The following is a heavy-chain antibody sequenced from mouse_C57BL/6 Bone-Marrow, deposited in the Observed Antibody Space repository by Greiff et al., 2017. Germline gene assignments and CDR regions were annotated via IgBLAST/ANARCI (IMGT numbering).Heavy chain of an antibody. CDR1: GYAFSSSW. CDR3: AREGQLSPYFAY. Sequence: LEESGPELVKPGASVKISCKASGYAFSSSWMNWVKQRPGKGLEWIGRIYPGDGDTNYNGKFKGKATLTADKSSSTAYMQLSSLTSEDSAVYFCAREGQLSPYFAYWGQGTTLTVSA. J-gene: IGHJ2*01. D-gene: IGHD3-2*02. CDR2: IYPGDGDT. V-gene: IGHV1-82*01.